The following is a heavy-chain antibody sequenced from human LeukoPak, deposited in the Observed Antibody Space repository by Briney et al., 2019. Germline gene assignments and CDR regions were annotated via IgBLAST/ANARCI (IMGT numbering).Heavy chain of an antibody. Sequence: SVKVSCKASGGTFSSYAISWVRQAPGQGLEWMGGIIPIFGTANYAQKFQGRVTITADESTSTAYMELSSLRSEDTAVYYCARDPGYSSGWYYFDYWGQGTLVSVSS. CDR2: IIPIFGTA. D-gene: IGHD6-19*01. CDR1: GGTFSSYA. V-gene: IGHV1-69*01. CDR3: ARDPGYSSGWYYFDY. J-gene: IGHJ4*02.